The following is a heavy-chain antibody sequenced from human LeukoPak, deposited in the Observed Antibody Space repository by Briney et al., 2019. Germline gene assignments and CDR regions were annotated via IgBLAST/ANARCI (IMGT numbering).Heavy chain of an antibody. Sequence: PSETLSLTCTVSGGSISSGGYHWRWIRQHPGKGLEWIGYIYYSGSTYYNPSLKSRVTISVDTSKNQFSLKLSSVTAADTAVYYCARDGSGIDYWGQGTLVTVSS. CDR1: GGSISSGGYH. V-gene: IGHV4-31*03. CDR2: IYYSGST. CDR3: ARDGSGIDY. D-gene: IGHD3-10*01. J-gene: IGHJ4*02.